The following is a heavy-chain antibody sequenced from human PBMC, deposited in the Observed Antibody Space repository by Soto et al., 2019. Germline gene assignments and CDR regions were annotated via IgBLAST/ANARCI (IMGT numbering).Heavy chain of an antibody. CDR2: IIPIFGTA. D-gene: IGHD3-22*01. CDR3: AREDYYDSSGSYWFDP. Sequence: GASVKVSCKASGGTFSSYAISWVRQAPGQGLEWMGGIIPIFGTANYAQKFQGRVTITADESTSTAYMELSSLRSEDTAVYYCAREDYYDSSGSYWFDPWGQGTLVTVSS. V-gene: IGHV1-69*13. J-gene: IGHJ5*02. CDR1: GGTFSSYA.